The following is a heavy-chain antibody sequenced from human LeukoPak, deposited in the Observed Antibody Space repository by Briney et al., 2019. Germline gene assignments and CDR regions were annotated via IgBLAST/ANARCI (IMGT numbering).Heavy chain of an antibody. V-gene: IGHV3-64*01. CDR2: ISSNGGST. Sequence: PGGSLRLSCAASGFTFSSYAMHWVRQAPGKGLEYVSAISSNGGSTYYANSVKGRFTISRDNSKNTLYLQMGSLRAEDMAVYYCARGLQEHHPVWWSSSWPSDYWGQGTLVTVSS. CDR1: GFTFSSYA. D-gene: IGHD6-13*01. CDR3: ARGLQEHHPVWWSSSWPSDY. J-gene: IGHJ4*02.